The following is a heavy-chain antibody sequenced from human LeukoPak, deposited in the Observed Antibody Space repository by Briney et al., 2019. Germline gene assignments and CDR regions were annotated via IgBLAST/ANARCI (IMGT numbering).Heavy chain of an antibody. CDR2: ISGSGGST. CDR1: GFTFSSYA. V-gene: IGHV3-23*01. Sequence: GGSLRLSSAASGFTFSSYAMSWVRQAPGKGLEWVSAISGSGGSTYYADSVKGRFTISRDNSKNTLYLQMNSLRAEDTAVYYCARSYCSGGSCYSDFDYWGQGTLVTVSS. J-gene: IGHJ4*02. CDR3: ARSYCSGGSCYSDFDY. D-gene: IGHD2-15*01.